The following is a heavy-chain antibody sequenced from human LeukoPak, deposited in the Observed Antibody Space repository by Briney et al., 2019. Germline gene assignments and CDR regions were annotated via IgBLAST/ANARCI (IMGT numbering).Heavy chain of an antibody. J-gene: IGHJ5*02. CDR2: IKQDGSEK. V-gene: IGHV3-7*01. CDR1: GFTFSSYW. CDR3: ARGGSVDSGYDLIDWFDP. Sequence: GGSLRLSCAASGFTFSSYWMSWVRQAPGKGLEWVANIKQDGSEKYYVDSVKGRFTISRDNAKNSLYLQMNSLRAEDTAVYYCARGGSVDSGYDLIDWFDPWGQGTLVTVSS. D-gene: IGHD5-12*01.